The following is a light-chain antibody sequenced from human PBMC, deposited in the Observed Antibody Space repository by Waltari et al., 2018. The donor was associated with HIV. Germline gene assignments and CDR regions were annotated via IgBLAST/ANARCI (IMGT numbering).Light chain of an antibody. CDR2: WAS. CDR1: QRVLYNSNNRNY. CDR3: QQYYTTPWT. J-gene: IGKJ1*01. V-gene: IGKV4-1*01. Sequence: DIVMTQSPDSLTVSLGERATINCKSSQRVLYNSNNRNYFGCYQQKPGQPPKLLIYWASTRESGVPDRFSGSGSGTDFTLTISSLQAEDVAVYYCQQYYTTPWTFGPGTKVEVK.